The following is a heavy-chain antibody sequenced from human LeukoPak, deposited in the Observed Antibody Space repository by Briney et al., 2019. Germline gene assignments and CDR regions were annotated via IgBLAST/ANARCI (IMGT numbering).Heavy chain of an antibody. J-gene: IGHJ6*03. D-gene: IGHD3-16*01. Sequence: SETLSLTCAVYGGSFSGYYWSWIRQPPGKGLEWIGEINHSGSTNYNPSLKSRVTISVDTSKNQFSLKLSSVTAADTAVYYRARTDGGNYYYYMDVWGKGTTVTVSS. V-gene: IGHV4-34*01. CDR3: ARTDGGNYYYYMDV. CDR1: GGSFSGYY. CDR2: INHSGST.